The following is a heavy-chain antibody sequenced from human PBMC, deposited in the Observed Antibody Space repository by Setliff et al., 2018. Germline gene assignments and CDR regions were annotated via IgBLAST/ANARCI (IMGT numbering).Heavy chain of an antibody. J-gene: IGHJ4*02. CDR3: ARSKGVAGIFDY. D-gene: IGHD6-19*01. V-gene: IGHV2-70*04. CDR1: GFSLNTTRIR. Sequence: SGPTLVNPTQTLTLTCTFSGFSLNTTRIRVNWIRQPPGKALEWIARVDWDDDKFYSPPLRTRLAISKDTSENQVVLTMTNMDPADTATYYCARSKGVAGIFDYWGQGTLVTVSS. CDR2: VDWDDDK.